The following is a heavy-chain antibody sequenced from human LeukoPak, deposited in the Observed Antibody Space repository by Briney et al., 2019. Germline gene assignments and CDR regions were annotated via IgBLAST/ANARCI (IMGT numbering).Heavy chain of an antibody. J-gene: IGHJ4*02. V-gene: IGHV3-48*03. CDR2: ISSSGTSI. CDR3: ARDQYYYGSSAFYALDY. D-gene: IGHD3-22*01. Sequence: GGSLRLSCAASGFTFSSYEMNWVRQAPGKGLEWVSYISSSGTSIYYADSVKGRFTISRDNAKNSLYLQMNSLRAEDTAVYYCARDQYYYGSSAFYALDYWGQGTLVTVSS. CDR1: GFTFSSYE.